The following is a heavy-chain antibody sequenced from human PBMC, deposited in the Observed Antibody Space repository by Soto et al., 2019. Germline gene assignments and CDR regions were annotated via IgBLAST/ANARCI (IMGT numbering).Heavy chain of an antibody. CDR1: GYSVSRSSAV. CDR3: ARSVSGTGTEFDP. J-gene: IGHJ5*02. V-gene: IGHV6-1*01. Sequence: PSHTLSLTCAISGYSVSRSSAVWNWIRQSPSRGLEWLGRTYYTSKWNNYYAVSVKSRITINADTSKNQFSLQLNSVTPEDTALYYCARSVSGTGTEFDPWGQGTPVTVSS. D-gene: IGHD6-19*01. CDR2: TYYTSKWNN.